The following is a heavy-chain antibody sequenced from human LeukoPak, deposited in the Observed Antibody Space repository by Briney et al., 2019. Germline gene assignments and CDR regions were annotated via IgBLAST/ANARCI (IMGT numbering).Heavy chain of an antibody. CDR1: GGSFSGYY. J-gene: IGHJ6*03. Sequence: PSETLSLTCAVYGGSFSGYYWSWIRQPQGKGLEWIGEINHSGSTNYNPSLKSRVTISVDTSKNQLSLKLSSVTAADTAVYYCATSSYYYYMDVWGKGTTVTVSS. V-gene: IGHV4-34*01. CDR3: ATSSYYYYMDV. D-gene: IGHD6-6*01. CDR2: INHSGST.